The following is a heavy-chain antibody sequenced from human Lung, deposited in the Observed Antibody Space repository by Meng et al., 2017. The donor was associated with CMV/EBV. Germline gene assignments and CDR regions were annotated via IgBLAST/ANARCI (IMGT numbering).Heavy chain of an antibody. D-gene: IGHD3-10*01. V-gene: IGHV4-4*02. CDR3: LRRSGGSV. Sequence: QVQLRASGPALGTPSQTLLLTCASSVDSITNHNWWAWDRQPPGKGLGWIGEIPHRGSSAYNPSLKSRVSMSIDKSKNQFSLKLTSVTAADTAVYHCLRRSGGSVWGQGTLVTVSS. CDR1: VDSITNHNW. CDR2: IPHRGSS. J-gene: IGHJ1*01.